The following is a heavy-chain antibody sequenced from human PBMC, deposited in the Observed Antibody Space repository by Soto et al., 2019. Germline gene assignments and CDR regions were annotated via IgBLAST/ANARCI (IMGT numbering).Heavy chain of an antibody. CDR3: AKDLLPVVVAAPFDY. V-gene: IGHV3-30*18. CDR2: ISYDGSNK. Sequence: QVQLVESGGGVVQPGRSLRLSCAASGFTFSSYGMHWVRQAPGKGLEWVAIISYDGSNKYYADSVKGRFTISRDNSKNTLYLQMNSLRAEYTAVCYCAKDLLPVVVAAPFDYWGQGTLVTVST. J-gene: IGHJ4*02. D-gene: IGHD2-15*01. CDR1: GFTFSSYG.